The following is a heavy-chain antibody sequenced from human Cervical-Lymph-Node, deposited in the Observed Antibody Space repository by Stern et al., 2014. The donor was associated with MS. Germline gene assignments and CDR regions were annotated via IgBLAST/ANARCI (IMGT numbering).Heavy chain of an antibody. CDR3: ARGEVGGYVGYFDY. CDR2: ISYDGSNK. CDR1: GFTFSSYA. V-gene: IGHV3-30*01. J-gene: IGHJ4*02. D-gene: IGHD5-12*01. Sequence: QVQLVESGGGVVQPGRSLRLSCAASGFTFSSYAMHWVRQAPGKGLEWVAVISYDGSNKYYADSVKGRFTISRDNSKNTLYLQMNSLRAEDTAVYYCARGEVGGYVGYFDYWGQGTLVTVSS.